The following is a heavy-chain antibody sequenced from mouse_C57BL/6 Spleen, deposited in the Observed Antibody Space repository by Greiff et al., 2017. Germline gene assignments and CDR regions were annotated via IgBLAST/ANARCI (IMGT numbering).Heavy chain of an antibody. V-gene: IGHV7-3*01. J-gene: IGHJ2*01. CDR2: IRNKANGYTT. CDR1: GFTFTDYY. Sequence: EVQLVESGGGLVQPGGSLSLSCAASGFTFTDYYMSWVRQPPGKALEWLGFIRNKANGYTTEYSAYVKGRFTISRDDSQSNLYLQMNARRAEDSATYYCARHRQDYLGYWGQGTTLTVSS. D-gene: IGHD1-1*01. CDR3: ARHRQDYLGY.